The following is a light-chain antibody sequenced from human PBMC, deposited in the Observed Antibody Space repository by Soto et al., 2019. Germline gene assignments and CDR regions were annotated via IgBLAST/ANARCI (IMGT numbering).Light chain of an antibody. CDR2: SAS. Sequence: EIVMTQSPATLSVSPGERATLSYRASQSVATNVAWYQQKPGQAPRLLMSSASTRATGTPARFSGSGSGTEFTLTISSLQSEDIAVYYCQQHNHWPSFGQGTNLEIK. J-gene: IGKJ2*01. CDR3: QQHNHWPS. CDR1: QSVATN. V-gene: IGKV3-15*01.